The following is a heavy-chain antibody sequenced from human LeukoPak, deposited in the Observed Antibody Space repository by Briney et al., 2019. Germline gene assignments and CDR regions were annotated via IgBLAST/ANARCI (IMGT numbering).Heavy chain of an antibody. J-gene: IGHJ1*01. CDR1: GFTFSSYW. D-gene: IGHD3-22*01. CDR2: IKSDGST. CDR3: ARAPSEIGGYYPKYFRH. Sequence: PGGSLRLSCAASGFTFSSYWMHWVRQAPGKGLVWVSRIKSDGSTNYADSVKGRFTISRDNAKNTVSLQMNSLRAEDTGVYYCARAPSEIGGYYPKYFRHWGQGALVPVSS. V-gene: IGHV3-74*01.